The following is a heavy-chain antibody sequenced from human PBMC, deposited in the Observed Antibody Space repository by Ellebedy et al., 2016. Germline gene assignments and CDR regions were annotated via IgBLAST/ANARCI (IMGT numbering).Heavy chain of an antibody. CDR3: ARHVAGLSLYYFDY. Sequence: SETLSLXXTVSGVSISSNSYYWAWIRQPPGKGLQWIGSIYHSGSTDYNQSLKSRVTISIDTSKKQFSLRVRSVTAADTAVYYCARHVAGLSLYYFDYWGQGARVTVSS. J-gene: IGHJ4*02. V-gene: IGHV4-39*01. CDR2: IYHSGST. D-gene: IGHD3-10*01. CDR1: GVSISSNSYY.